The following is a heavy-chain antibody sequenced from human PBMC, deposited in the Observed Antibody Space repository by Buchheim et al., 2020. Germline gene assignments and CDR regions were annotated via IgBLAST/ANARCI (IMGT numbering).Heavy chain of an antibody. D-gene: IGHD3-22*01. CDR2: NSHSGST. CDR1: GGSFSGYY. Sequence: QVQLQQWGAGLVRPSETLSLTCAVYGGSFSGYYCSWIRQPPGKGLEWIGENSHSGSTNYSSSLKSRVTISLDTSKNQFSLKLNSVTAADTAGYYWAGLPAHFDNSDAFDIWGQGT. CDR3: AGLPAHFDNSDAFDI. V-gene: IGHV4-34*01. J-gene: IGHJ3*02.